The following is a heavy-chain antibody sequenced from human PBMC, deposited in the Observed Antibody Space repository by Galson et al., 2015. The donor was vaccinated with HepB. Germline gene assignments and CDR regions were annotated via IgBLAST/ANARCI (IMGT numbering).Heavy chain of an antibody. CDR3: AREGDDFWSGYSISYFDY. CDR2: ISYDGSNK. D-gene: IGHD3-3*01. J-gene: IGHJ4*02. V-gene: IGHV3-30-3*01. CDR1: GFTFSSYA. Sequence: SLRLSCAASGFTFSSYAMHWVRQAPGKGLEWVAVISYDGSNKYYADSVKGRFTISRDNSKNTLYLQMNSLRAEDTAVYYCAREGDDFWSGYSISYFDYWGQGTLVTVSS.